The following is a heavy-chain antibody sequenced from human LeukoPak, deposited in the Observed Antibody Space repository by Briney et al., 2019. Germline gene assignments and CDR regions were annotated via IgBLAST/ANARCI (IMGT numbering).Heavy chain of an antibody. Sequence: PGGSLRLSCAASGFTFSDYYRSWIRQAPGKGLEWVSYISSSGSTIYYADSVKGRFTISRDNAKNSLYLQMNSLRAEDTAVYYCARDGRPYYYDSSSYGTWFDPWGQGTLVTVSS. CDR1: GFTFSDYY. V-gene: IGHV3-11*04. J-gene: IGHJ5*02. CDR3: ARDGRPYYYDSSSYGTWFDP. CDR2: ISSSGSTI. D-gene: IGHD3-22*01.